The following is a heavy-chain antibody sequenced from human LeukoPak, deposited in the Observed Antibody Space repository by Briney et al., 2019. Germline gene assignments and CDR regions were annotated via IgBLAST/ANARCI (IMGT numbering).Heavy chain of an antibody. Sequence: ASVKVSCKASGYTFTSYDINWVRQATGQGLEWMGWMNPNSGNTGYAQKFQGRVTMTRNTSISTAYMGLSSLRSEDTAVYYCARVGGSGVYYYYMDVWGKGTTVTVSS. V-gene: IGHV1-8*01. D-gene: IGHD3-10*01. CDR3: ARVGGSGVYYYYMDV. J-gene: IGHJ6*03. CDR1: GYTFTSYD. CDR2: MNPNSGNT.